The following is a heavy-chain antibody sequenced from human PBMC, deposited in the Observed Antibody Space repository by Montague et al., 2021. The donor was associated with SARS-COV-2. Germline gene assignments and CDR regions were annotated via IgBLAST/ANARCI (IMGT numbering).Heavy chain of an antibody. CDR3: ARAQNTCFIANFVNYFDF. CDR1: GGSMSGYY. Sequence: SETLSLTCEVSGGSMSGYYWTWIRQSPGKGLEWIGYVHYTGSTKYNPSLKTRVSLSLDTPKNHFSLHLSSVTAADTAIYFRARAQNTCFIANFVNYFDFWGRGALVTVSS. V-gene: IGHV4-59*01. J-gene: IGHJ4*02. CDR2: VHYTGST. D-gene: IGHD1-1*01.